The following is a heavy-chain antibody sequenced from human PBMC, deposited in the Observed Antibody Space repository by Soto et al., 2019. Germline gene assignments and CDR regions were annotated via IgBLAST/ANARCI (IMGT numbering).Heavy chain of an antibody. D-gene: IGHD3-9*01. J-gene: IGHJ4*02. CDR3: ARDRVGDFVWFGAFDY. V-gene: IGHV1-69*01. Sequence: QVQLVQSGAEVKTPGSSVKVSCKAAGGTFSSYAISWVRKAPGQGLEWMGGLIPIFGTANYAQKFQGRVTITADESTSTAYMELSSLRSEDTAVYYCARDRVGDFVWFGAFDYWGQGTLVTVSS. CDR2: LIPIFGTA. CDR1: GGTFSSYA.